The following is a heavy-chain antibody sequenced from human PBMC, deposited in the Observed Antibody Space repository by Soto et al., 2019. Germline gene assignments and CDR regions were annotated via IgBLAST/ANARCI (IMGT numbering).Heavy chain of an antibody. Sequence: PSETLSLTCTVSGGSISSGGYYWSWIRQHPGKGLEWIGNIYYTGSTHYDPSLKIRITISLDTSKNQISLKLSSVTAADTAVYYCASSPVTGIYYAMDVRGQGATVTVSS. J-gene: IGHJ6*02. CDR1: GGSISSGGYY. V-gene: IGHV4-31*02. D-gene: IGHD6-19*01. CDR2: IYYTGST. CDR3: ASSPVTGIYYAMDV.